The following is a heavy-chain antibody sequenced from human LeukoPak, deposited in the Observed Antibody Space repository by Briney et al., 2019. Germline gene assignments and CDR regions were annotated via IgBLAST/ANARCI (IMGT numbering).Heavy chain of an antibody. CDR2: ISGSGGRT. CDR3: AKEGASYSYGRV. D-gene: IGHD5-18*01. Sequence: GGSLRLSCAASGFTFSSFAMSWVRQAPGKGLEWVSAISGSGGRTYYADSVKGRFTISRDTSKNTLYLQMNSLRVEDTALYYCAKEGASYSYGRVWGQGTLVTVS. J-gene: IGHJ4*02. V-gene: IGHV3-23*01. CDR1: GFTFSSFA.